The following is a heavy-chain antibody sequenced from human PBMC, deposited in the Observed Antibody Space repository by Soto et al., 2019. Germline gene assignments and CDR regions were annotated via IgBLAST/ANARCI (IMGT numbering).Heavy chain of an antibody. CDR1: GFTFSSYA. Sequence: EVQLLESGGGLIQPGGSLRLSCAASGFTFSSYAMTWVRQAPGKGLEWVASGSISDSPHYSDYVKGRFTISRDNSKNTLYLELNSPRAEDKAVYYCVKNYFCDNWGQGTLVTVSS. CDR3: VKNYFCDN. CDR2: SGSISDSP. J-gene: IGHJ4*02. V-gene: IGHV3-23*01.